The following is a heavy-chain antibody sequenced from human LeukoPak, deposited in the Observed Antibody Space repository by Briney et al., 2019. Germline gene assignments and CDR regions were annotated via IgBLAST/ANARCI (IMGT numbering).Heavy chain of an antibody. D-gene: IGHD1-26*01. CDR2: LSGSAGST. CDR1: GFTFSSYA. CDR3: AKRGAEVGATVAPGDY. J-gene: IGHJ4*02. Sequence: GGSLRLSCAASGFTFSSYAMSWVRQAPGKGLEWVSALSGSAGSTYYADSVTGRFTISRDNSKNTLYLQMDSLRAEDTAVYYCAKRGAEVGATVAPGDYWGQGTLVTVSS. V-gene: IGHV3-23*01.